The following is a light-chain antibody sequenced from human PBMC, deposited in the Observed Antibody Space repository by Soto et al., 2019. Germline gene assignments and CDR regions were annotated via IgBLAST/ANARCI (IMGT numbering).Light chain of an antibody. V-gene: IGKV3-15*01. CDR2: GAS. Sequence: EIVMTQSPVTLSVSPGGGATLSCRASQSAGTNLAWYQQQPGQPPRLLIYGASIRATGVPGRFSGSGSGTEFTLTISSLQSEDFAVYYCQQYNNYLYSFGQGTKLEIK. CDR1: QSAGTN. CDR3: QQYNNYLYS. J-gene: IGKJ2*03.